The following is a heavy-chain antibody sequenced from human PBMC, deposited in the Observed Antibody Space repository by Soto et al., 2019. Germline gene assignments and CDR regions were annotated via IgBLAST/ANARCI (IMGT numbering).Heavy chain of an antibody. J-gene: IGHJ4*02. Sequence: QVQLVQSGAEVKRPGXSVKVSCKASGDTFNFYSINWVRQAPGLGLEWMGRVNPILSMSNYAQRFQGRVTMTADKSTSTAYMELSGLRSEDTAIYYCATSYGSGYRAFDFWGQGALVTVSS. V-gene: IGHV1-69*04. D-gene: IGHD3-10*01. CDR2: VNPILSMS. CDR1: GDTFNFYS. CDR3: ATSYGSGYRAFDF.